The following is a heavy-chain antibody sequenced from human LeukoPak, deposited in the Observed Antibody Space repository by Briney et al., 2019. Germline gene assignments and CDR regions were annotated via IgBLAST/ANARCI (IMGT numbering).Heavy chain of an antibody. CDR2: IYYSGST. CDR1: GGSISSSSYY. J-gene: IGHJ4*02. V-gene: IGHV4-39*01. Sequence: SETLSLTCTVSGGSISSSSYYWGWIRQPPGKGLKWIGSIYYSGSTYYNPSLKSRVTISADMSKNQFSLKLSSVTAADTAVYYCARYSSRRDSYYFDSWGQGTLVTVSS. D-gene: IGHD2-2*01. CDR3: ARYSSRRDSYYFDS.